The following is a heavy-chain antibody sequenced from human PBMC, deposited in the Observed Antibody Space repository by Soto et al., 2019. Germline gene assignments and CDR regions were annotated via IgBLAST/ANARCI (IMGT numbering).Heavy chain of an antibody. CDR3: ARWGGGYCSGGSCYGQDV. J-gene: IGHJ6*04. CDR1: GFTFSSYD. D-gene: IGHD2-15*01. V-gene: IGHV3-13*01. Sequence: EVQLVESGGGLVQPGGSLRLSCAASGFTFSSYDMHWVRQATGKGLEWVSAIGTAGDTYYPGSVKGRFTISRENAKNSLYLQMNSLRAGDTAVYYCARWGGGYCSGGSCYGQDVWGKGTTVTVSS. CDR2: IGTAGDT.